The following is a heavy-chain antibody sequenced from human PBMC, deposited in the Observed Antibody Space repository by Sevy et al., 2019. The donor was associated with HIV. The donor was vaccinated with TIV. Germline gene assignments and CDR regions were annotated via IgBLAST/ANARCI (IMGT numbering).Heavy chain of an antibody. D-gene: IGHD3-22*01. CDR3: ARGDSSGYYLIYYYYGMDV. J-gene: IGHJ6*02. V-gene: IGHV3-33*01. Sequence: GGSLRLSCAASGFTFSSYGMHWVRQAPGKGLEWVAVIWYDGSNKYYADSVKGRFTISRDNSKNTLYLQMNSLRAEDTAVYYCARGDSSGYYLIYYYYGMDVRGQGTTVTVSS. CDR2: IWYDGSNK. CDR1: GFTFSSYG.